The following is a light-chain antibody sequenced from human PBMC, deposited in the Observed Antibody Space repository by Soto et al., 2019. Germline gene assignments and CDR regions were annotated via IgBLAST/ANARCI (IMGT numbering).Light chain of an antibody. CDR2: DVS. CDR3: SSYTISNTVL. V-gene: IGLV2-14*01. J-gene: IGLJ2*01. Sequence: QSALTQPASVSGSPGQSIAISCTGSSSDVGSYNYVSWYQHHPGKAPKLLIYDVSNRPSGVSSRFSGSKSGNTASLTISGLQAEDEADYYCSSYTISNTVLLGGGTKLTVX. CDR1: SSDVGSYNY.